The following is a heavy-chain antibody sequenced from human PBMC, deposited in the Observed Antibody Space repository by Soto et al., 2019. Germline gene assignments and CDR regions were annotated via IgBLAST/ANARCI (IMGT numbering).Heavy chain of an antibody. CDR2: IYYSGST. CDR3: ARYMSGGGSYLEHAFAI. Sequence: SETLSLTCTVSGGSISSYYWSWIRQPPGKGLEWIGYIYYSGSTNYNPSLKSRVTISVDTSKNQFSLKLSSVTAADTAVYYCARYMSGGGSYLEHAFAIWGQGTMVTVSS. J-gene: IGHJ3*02. CDR1: GGSISSYY. D-gene: IGHD1-26*01. V-gene: IGHV4-59*01.